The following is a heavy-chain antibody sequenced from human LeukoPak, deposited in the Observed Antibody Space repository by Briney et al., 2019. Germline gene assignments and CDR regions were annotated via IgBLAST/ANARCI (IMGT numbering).Heavy chain of an antibody. V-gene: IGHV3-20*04. Sequence: GGSLRLSCAASGFTFDDYGMSWVRQAPGKGLEWVSGINWNGGSTGYADSVKGRFTISRDNAKNSMYLQMNRLRAEDTALYYCARSNYYYYYMDVWGKGTTVTVSS. CDR3: ARSNYYYYYMDV. CDR2: INWNGGST. CDR1: GFTFDDYG. J-gene: IGHJ6*03.